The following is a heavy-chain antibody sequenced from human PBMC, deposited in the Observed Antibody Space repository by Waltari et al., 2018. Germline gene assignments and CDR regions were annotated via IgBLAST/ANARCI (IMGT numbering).Heavy chain of an antibody. Sequence: EVQLVESGGGLVQPGGSLRLSCAASGFTFSAYTLSWVRQAPGKGLEWVSYIDSSSSIIYYADSVKGRFTISRDNAKNSLYLQMNSLRGEDTAVYYCARDLPACTLWGQGILVTVSS. J-gene: IGHJ4*02. CDR2: IDSSSSII. CDR3: ARDLPACTL. CDR1: GFTFSAYT. D-gene: IGHD2-2*01. V-gene: IGHV3-48*01.